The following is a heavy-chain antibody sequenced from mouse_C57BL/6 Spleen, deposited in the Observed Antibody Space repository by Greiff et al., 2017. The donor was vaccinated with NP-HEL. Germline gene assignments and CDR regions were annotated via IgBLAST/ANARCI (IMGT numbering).Heavy chain of an antibody. CDR3: ARHVGSPAYYSNYGYFDV. Sequence: VQLQQSGAELVKPGASVKLSCKASGYTFTEYTIHWVKQRSGQGLEWIGWFYPGSGSIKYNEKFKDKATLTADKSSSTVYMELSRLTSEDSAVYFCARHVGSPAYYSNYGYFDVWGTGTTVTVSS. CDR2: FYPGSGSI. V-gene: IGHV1-62-2*01. D-gene: IGHD2-5*01. CDR1: GYTFTEYT. J-gene: IGHJ1*03.